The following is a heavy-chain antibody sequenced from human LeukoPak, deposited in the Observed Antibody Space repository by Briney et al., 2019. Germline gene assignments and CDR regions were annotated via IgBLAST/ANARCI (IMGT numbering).Heavy chain of an antibody. J-gene: IGHJ4*02. Sequence: GGSLRLSCAASGFTFDDYAMHWVRQAPGKGLEWVSGISWNSGSIGYADSVKGRFTISRDNAKNSLYLQMNSLRAEDTALYYCARGWAGTGFDYWGQGTLVTVSS. D-gene: IGHD6-19*01. CDR3: ARGWAGTGFDY. CDR2: ISWNSGSI. V-gene: IGHV3-9*01. CDR1: GFTFDDYA.